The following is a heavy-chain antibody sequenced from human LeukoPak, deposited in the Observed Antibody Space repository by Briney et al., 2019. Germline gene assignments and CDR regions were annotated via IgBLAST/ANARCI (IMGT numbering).Heavy chain of an antibody. Sequence: QPGGSLRLSCAASGFTSSSYGMHWVRQAPGKGLEWVAFIRYDGSNKYYADSVKGRFTISRDNSKNTLYLQMNSLGIEDTAVYYCVRAEGVDLYFDYWGQGTPVTVSS. CDR1: GFTSSSYG. CDR2: IRYDGSNK. CDR3: VRAEGVDLYFDY. V-gene: IGHV3-30*02. J-gene: IGHJ4*02. D-gene: IGHD3-16*01.